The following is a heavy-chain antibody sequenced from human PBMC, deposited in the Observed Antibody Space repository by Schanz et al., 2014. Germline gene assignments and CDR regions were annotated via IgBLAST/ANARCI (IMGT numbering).Heavy chain of an antibody. D-gene: IGHD3-10*01. CDR1: GFNFSDYA. CDR2: ISGGGGTT. J-gene: IGHJ6*02. V-gene: IGHV3-23*01. Sequence: EVHLLESGGGLVPPGGSLRLSCAASGFNFSDYAMCWVRQAPGKGLEWVSAISGGGGTTYYTDSVKGRFTISRDNSKSTLYLQMNSLRAEDTAVYYCAKDGPGGSGSYSADGDMDVWGQGTTVT. CDR3: AKDGPGGSGSYSADGDMDV.